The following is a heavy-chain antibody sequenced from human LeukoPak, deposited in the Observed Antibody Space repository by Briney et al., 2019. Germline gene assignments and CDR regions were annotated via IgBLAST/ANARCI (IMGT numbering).Heavy chain of an antibody. CDR1: GFTFTAYW. Sequence: GGSLRLSCAAYGFTFTAYWMTWVRQAPGKGLEWVANIKEDGSETYYVDSVRGRFTISRDNAKNSLYLHMNSLRAEDTSVYYCARHWGSDFGGNTPHDAFDIWGQGTMVTVSS. CDR3: ARHWGSDFGGNTPHDAFDI. J-gene: IGHJ3*02. V-gene: IGHV3-7*01. D-gene: IGHD4-23*01. CDR2: IKEDGSET.